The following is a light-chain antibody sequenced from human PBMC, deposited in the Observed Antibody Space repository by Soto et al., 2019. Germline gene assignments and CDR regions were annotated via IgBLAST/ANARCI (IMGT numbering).Light chain of an antibody. CDR1: SSDVGGYNY. CDR2: DVS. V-gene: IGLV2-14*01. J-gene: IGLJ1*01. CDR3: SSYKSSSTQV. Sequence: QSVLTQPASVSGSPGQSITISCTGTSSDVGGYNYVSWYQQHPGKAPKLMIYDVSNRPSGVSNRSSGSKSGNTASLTISGLQADDEADYYCSSYKSSSTQVFGTRTEVTVL.